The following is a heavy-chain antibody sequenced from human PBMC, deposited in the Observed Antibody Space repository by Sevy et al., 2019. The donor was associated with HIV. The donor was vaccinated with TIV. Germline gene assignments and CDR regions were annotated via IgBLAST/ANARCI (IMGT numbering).Heavy chain of an antibody. Sequence: GGSLRLSCAASGFTFSRNGMHWVRQVPGKGLEWVALISCDGDSKMYADSVKGRLTISRVNSKKTVYLHVNSLRSEDTAVYYCAKESVSWYLDFWGQGTLVTVSS. J-gene: IGHJ4*02. D-gene: IGHD6-13*01. CDR1: GFTFSRNG. V-gene: IGHV3-30*18. CDR3: AKESVSWYLDF. CDR2: ISCDGDSK.